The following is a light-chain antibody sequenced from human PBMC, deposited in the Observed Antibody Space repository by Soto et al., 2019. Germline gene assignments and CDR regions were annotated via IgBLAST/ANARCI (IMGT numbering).Light chain of an antibody. CDR3: SSYRSSSTLGV. J-gene: IGLJ1*01. CDR1: SSDVGGFNF. Sequence: QSALTQPASVSGSPGQSITISCTGTSSDVGGFNFVSWYQQHPGKAPQLIMYDVSNRPSGVSNRLSGSKSGNTASLTISELQAEDEADYYCSSYRSSSTLGVFGTGTKLTVL. CDR2: DVS. V-gene: IGLV2-14*01.